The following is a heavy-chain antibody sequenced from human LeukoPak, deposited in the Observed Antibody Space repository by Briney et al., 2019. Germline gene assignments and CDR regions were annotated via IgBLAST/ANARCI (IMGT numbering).Heavy chain of an antibody. CDR2: INPNSGGT. V-gene: IGHV1-2*02. J-gene: IGHJ1*01. CDR3: ARVASTGYSSLYFQH. CDR1: GYTFSGYY. D-gene: IGHD6-19*01. Sequence: GASVKVSCKASGYTFSGYYIHWVRQAPGQGLEWMGWINPNSGGTNYAQKFQGRVTMTRDTSISTAYMELSRLRSDDTAVYYCARVASTGYSSLYFQHWGQGTLVTVSS.